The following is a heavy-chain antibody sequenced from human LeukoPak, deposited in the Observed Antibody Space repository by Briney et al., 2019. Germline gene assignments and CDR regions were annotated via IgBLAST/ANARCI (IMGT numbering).Heavy chain of an antibody. CDR1: GFTFSSYS. CDR3: AREPTYTSSWHTTCDY. V-gene: IGHV3-21*01. CDR2: ISSSSSYI. J-gene: IGHJ4*02. D-gene: IGHD6-13*01. Sequence: SGGSLRLSCAASGFTFSSYSMNWVRQAPGKGLEWVSSISSSSSYIYYADSVKGRFTISRDNAKNSLYLQMNSLTAEDTAVYYCAREPTYTSSWHTTCDYWGQGTLVTVSS.